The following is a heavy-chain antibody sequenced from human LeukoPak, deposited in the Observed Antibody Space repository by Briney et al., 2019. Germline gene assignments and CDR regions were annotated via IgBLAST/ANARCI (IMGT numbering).Heavy chain of an antibody. CDR1: GGSISSYY. CDR3: ARLHSSSWYADY. V-gene: IGHV4-59*08. D-gene: IGHD6-13*01. Sequence: LETLSLTCTVSGGSISSYYWSWIRQPPSKGLEWIGYIYYSGSTNYNPSLKSRVTISVDTSKNQFSLKLSSVTAADTAVYYCARLHSSSWYADYWGQGTLVTVSS. CDR2: IYYSGST. J-gene: IGHJ4*02.